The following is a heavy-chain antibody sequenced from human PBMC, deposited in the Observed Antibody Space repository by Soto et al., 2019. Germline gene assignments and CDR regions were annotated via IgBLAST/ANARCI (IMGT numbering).Heavy chain of an antibody. Sequence: GGSLRLSCAASGFTFINYWMTWVRQAPGKGLEWVANIKEDESEKHYVDSVKGRFTISRDNAKNSLYLQMNSLRVEDTAVYFCSRDVVVGAKALNYWGQGALVTVSS. D-gene: IGHD2-15*01. J-gene: IGHJ4*02. CDR2: IKEDESEK. CDR1: GFTFINYW. V-gene: IGHV3-7*01. CDR3: SRDVVVGAKALNY.